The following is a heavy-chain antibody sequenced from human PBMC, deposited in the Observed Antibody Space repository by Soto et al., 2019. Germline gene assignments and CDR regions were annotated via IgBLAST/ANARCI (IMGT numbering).Heavy chain of an antibody. D-gene: IGHD6-19*01. J-gene: IGHJ4*02. CDR2: IWYDGSNK. V-gene: IGHV3-33*01. CDR3: ARDRYSSGWYDLDY. Sequence: QVQLVESGGGVVQPGRSLRLSCAASGFTFSSYGMRWVRQAPGKGLVWVAVIWYDGSNKYYADSVKGRFTISRDNSKNTLYLQMNSLRVEDTAVYYCARDRYSSGWYDLDYWGQGTLVTVSS. CDR1: GFTFSSYG.